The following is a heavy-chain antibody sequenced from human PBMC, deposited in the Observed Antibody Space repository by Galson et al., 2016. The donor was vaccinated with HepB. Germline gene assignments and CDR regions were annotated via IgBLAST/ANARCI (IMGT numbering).Heavy chain of an antibody. CDR1: GFTFRSYG. V-gene: IGHV3-33*01. CDR2: IWYDGSNK. J-gene: IGHJ4*02. CDR3: AAYDTGHFDY. D-gene: IGHD3-9*01. Sequence: SLRLSCAASGFTFRSYGMHWVRQAPGKGLEWVAVIWYDGSNKYYGDSVKGRFTFSRDNSKNTLYLQMNSLGPEDTAVYYCAAYDTGHFDYWGQGTVVTVSS.